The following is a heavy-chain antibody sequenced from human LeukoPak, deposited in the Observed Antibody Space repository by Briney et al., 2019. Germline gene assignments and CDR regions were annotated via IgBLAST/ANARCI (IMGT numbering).Heavy chain of an antibody. CDR3: ARSRTSGWYPLFDY. Sequence: ASVKVSCKASGGTFSSYTISWVQQAPGQGLEWMGRIIPILGIANYAQKFQGRVTITADKSTSTAYMELSSLRSEDTAVYYCARSRTSGWYPLFDYWGQGTLVTVSS. V-gene: IGHV1-69*02. D-gene: IGHD6-19*01. CDR1: GGTFSSYT. J-gene: IGHJ4*02. CDR2: IIPILGIA.